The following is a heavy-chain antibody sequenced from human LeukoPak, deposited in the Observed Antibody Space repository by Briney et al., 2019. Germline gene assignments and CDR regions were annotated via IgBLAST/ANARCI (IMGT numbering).Heavy chain of an antibody. V-gene: IGHV3-7*01. D-gene: IGHD3-10*01. CDR2: INPDGSEK. J-gene: IGHJ3*02. CDR3: ATEPGIGYAFDI. Sequence: AGGPLRLSCVASGITFRNYRMSWVRQAPGKGLEWVANINPDGSEKNYAQSVKGRFTISRDNAKNSVSLQMNSLRGEDTAVYYCATEPGIGYAFDIWGQGTRVTVSS. CDR1: GITFRNYR.